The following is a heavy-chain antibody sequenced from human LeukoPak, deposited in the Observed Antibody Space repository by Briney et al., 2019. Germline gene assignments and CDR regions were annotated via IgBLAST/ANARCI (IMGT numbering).Heavy chain of an antibody. CDR3: ARESDYYDSSHRTYYYYYYYMDV. D-gene: IGHD3-22*01. Sequence: SVKVSCKASGGTFSSYAISWVRQAPGQGLEWMGGIIPIFGTANYAQKFQGRVTITADESTSTAYMELSSLRSEDTAVYYCARESDYYDSSHRTYYYYYYYMDVWGKGTTVTVSS. CDR2: IIPIFGTA. CDR1: GGTFSSYA. J-gene: IGHJ6*03. V-gene: IGHV1-69*13.